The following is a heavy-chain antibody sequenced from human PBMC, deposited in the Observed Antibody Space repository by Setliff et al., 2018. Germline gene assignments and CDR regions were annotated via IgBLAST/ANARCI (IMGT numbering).Heavy chain of an antibody. CDR1: GGSFSTYY. CDR2: INHSGST. D-gene: IGHD2-15*01. CDR3: LRIRLVPHGHS. J-gene: IGHJ4*02. Sequence: SETLSLTCAVYGGSFSTYYWNWIRQPPGKGLEWIGEINHSGSTNYNPSLKSRVTISVDSSKNQFSLKLSSVAATDTAVYYCLRIRLVPHGHSWGQGTLVTVSS. V-gene: IGHV4-34*01.